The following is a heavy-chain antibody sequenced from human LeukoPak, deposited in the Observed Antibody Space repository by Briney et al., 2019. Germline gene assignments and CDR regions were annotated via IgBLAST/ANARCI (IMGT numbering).Heavy chain of an antibody. CDR3: ARHVGVSSSWFRPRADY. CDR1: GYSFTSYW. V-gene: IGHV5-51*01. Sequence: GASLQISCKGAGYSFTSYWIGWVRRLPGKGLEWMGIIYPGDSDTRYSPSFQGQVTISADKSISTASLQWSSLKASDTAMYYCARHVGVSSSWFRPRADYWGQGTLVTVSS. J-gene: IGHJ4*02. CDR2: IYPGDSDT. D-gene: IGHD6-13*01.